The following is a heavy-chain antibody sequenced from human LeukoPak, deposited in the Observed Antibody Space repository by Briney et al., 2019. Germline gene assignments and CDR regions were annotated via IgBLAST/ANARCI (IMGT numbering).Heavy chain of an antibody. V-gene: IGHV3-21*01. CDR1: GFTFNSYS. J-gene: IGHJ6*03. D-gene: IGHD1-26*01. Sequence: PGGSLRLSCAASGFTFNSYSMNWVRQAPGKGREWVSSISGSNSYIYYADSVKGRFTISRDNAKNSLYLHMNSLRAEDTGVYYCARVEDRSGSYLAAYYYYYMDVWGKGTTVTVSS. CDR2: ISGSNSYI. CDR3: ARVEDRSGSYLAAYYYYYMDV.